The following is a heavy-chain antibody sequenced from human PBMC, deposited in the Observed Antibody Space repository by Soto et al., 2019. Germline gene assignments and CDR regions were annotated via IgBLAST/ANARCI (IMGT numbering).Heavy chain of an antibody. V-gene: IGHV4-34*01. CDR2: INHSGST. J-gene: IGHJ4*02. Sequence: QVQLQQWGAGLLKPSETLSLTCAVYGGSFSGYYWSWIRQPPGKGLEWIGEINHSGSTNYNPSLKSRVTISVDTSKNQFSLKLSSVTAADTAVYYCARALLDYDFWSGYYSGYFDYWGQGTLVTVSS. CDR3: ARALLDYDFWSGYYSGYFDY. CDR1: GGSFSGYY. D-gene: IGHD3-3*01.